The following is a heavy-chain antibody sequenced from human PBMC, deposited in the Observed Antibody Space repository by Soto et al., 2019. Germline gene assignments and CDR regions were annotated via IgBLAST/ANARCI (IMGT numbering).Heavy chain of an antibody. CDR3: AKEQWELTQ. V-gene: IGHV3-23*05. J-gene: IGHJ1*01. Sequence: GGSLRLSCAASGFTFSSSAMTWVRQTPGKGLEWVSSIDSGFTTYYSDSLKGHFTISRDKSKNTVYLQMNSLRADDTAVYYCAKEQWELTQWGQGNLVTVSS. D-gene: IGHD1-26*01. CDR2: IDSGFTT. CDR1: GFTFSSSA.